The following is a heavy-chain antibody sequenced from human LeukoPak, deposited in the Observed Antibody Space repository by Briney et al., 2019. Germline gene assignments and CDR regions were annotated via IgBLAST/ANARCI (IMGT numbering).Heavy chain of an antibody. J-gene: IGHJ4*02. CDR3: AKDQRTYYYDSSGYYEGY. CDR1: GFTFSSHA. CDR2: ISGSGGST. D-gene: IGHD3-22*01. Sequence: GGSLRLSCAASGFTFSSHAMSWVRQAPGKGLEWVSAISGSGGSTYYADSVKGRFTISRDNSKNTLYLQMNSLRAEDTAVYYCAKDQRTYYYDSSGYYEGYWGQGTLVTVSS. V-gene: IGHV3-23*01.